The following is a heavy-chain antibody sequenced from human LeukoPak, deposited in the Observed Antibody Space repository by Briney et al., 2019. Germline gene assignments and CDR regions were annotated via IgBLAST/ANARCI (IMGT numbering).Heavy chain of an antibody. CDR2: IYHSGST. CDR1: GGSISSSNW. Sequence: SETLSLTCAVSGGSISSSNWWSWVRQPPGKGLEWIGEIYHSGSTNYNPSLKSRVTISVDTSKNQFSLKLSSVTAADTAVYYCARHTRTVVPAAIKNWFDPWGQGTLVTVSS. V-gene: IGHV4-4*02. J-gene: IGHJ5*02. D-gene: IGHD2-2*02. CDR3: ARHTRTVVPAAIKNWFDP.